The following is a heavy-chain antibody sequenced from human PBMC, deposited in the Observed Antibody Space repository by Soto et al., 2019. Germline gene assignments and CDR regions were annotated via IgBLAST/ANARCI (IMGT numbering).Heavy chain of an antibody. J-gene: IGHJ4*02. V-gene: IGHV3-23*01. D-gene: IGHD6-13*01. CDR3: AKHAAAAAPDY. Sequence: VQLLESVGGLVPPGGSLRLSCTASGFTFSSYAMSWVRQAPGKGLEWVSLMSASGGGTYYADSVKGRFTISRDNSKNTLYLQMNSLRAEDTDVYYCAKHAAAAAPDYWGQGTQVTVSS. CDR2: MSASGGGT. CDR1: GFTFSSYA.